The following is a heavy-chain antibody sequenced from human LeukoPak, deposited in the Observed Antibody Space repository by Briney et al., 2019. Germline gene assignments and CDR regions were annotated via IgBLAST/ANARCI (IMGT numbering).Heavy chain of an antibody. D-gene: IGHD2-15*01. CDR2: INPSGGSA. Sequence: ASVKVSCKASGYNFISYYMHWVRQAPGQGLEWMGIINPSGGSASYAQKFQDRVTMTRDTSTSTVYMELSSLKSEDTAVYYCARVPSLGYCSGGSCYRFDHWGQGTLVAVSS. J-gene: IGHJ4*02. V-gene: IGHV1-46*01. CDR3: ARVPSLGYCSGGSCYRFDH. CDR1: GYNFISYY.